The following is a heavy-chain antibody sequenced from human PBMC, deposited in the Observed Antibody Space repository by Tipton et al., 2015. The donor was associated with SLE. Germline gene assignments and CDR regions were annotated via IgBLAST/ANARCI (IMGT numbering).Heavy chain of an antibody. D-gene: IGHD6-13*01. Sequence: TLSLTCAVSGYSISSGYYWGWIRQPPGKGLEWIGSIYHSGSTSYNPSLKRRVTISVDTSKNQFSLKLSSVTAADTAVYYCAVGSSSGYFDYWGQGTLVTVSS. CDR1: GYSISSGYY. V-gene: IGHV4-38-2*01. CDR3: AVGSSSGYFDY. CDR2: IYHSGST. J-gene: IGHJ4*02.